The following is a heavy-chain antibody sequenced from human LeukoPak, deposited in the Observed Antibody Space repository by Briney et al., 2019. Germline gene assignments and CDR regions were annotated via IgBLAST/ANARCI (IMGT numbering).Heavy chain of an antibody. CDR1: GFTFSSYW. V-gene: IGHV3-7*01. J-gene: IGHJ6*03. CDR2: IKQDGSEK. CDR3: ARTTIFGVGHMDV. D-gene: IGHD3-3*01. Sequence: PGGSLRLSCAASGFTFSSYWMSWVRQAPGKGLEWVANIKQDGSEKYYVDSVKGRITISRDNAKNSLYLQMNSLRAEDTAVYYCARTTIFGVGHMDVWGKGTTVTVSS.